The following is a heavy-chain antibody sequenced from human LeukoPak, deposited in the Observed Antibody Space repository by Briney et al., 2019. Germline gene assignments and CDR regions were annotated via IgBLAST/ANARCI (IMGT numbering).Heavy chain of an antibody. J-gene: IGHJ4*02. CDR3: ASITPEYCFVLN. CDR2: IYTSGST. Sequence: SETLSLTCTVSGGSISSYYWSWIRQPAGKGLEWIGRIYTSGSTNYNPSLKSRVTMSVDTSKNQLSLKLISVTAADTAVYYCASITPEYCFVLNGGRGTMVPVSS. CDR1: GGSISSYY. V-gene: IGHV4-4*07. D-gene: IGHD2/OR15-2a*01.